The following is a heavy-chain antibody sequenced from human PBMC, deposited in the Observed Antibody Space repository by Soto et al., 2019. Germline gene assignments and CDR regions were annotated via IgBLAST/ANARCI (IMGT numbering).Heavy chain of an antibody. V-gene: IGHV4-31*03. CDR1: GGSISSGGYY. D-gene: IGHD4-17*01. Sequence: QVQLQESGPGLVKPSQTLSLTCTVSGGSISSGGYYWSWIRQHPGKGLEWIGYIYYSGSNYYNPSLKSRVSISVDTTKNQFSLKLSSGTAPDTAVYYCARSPEATVTAFDYWGQGTRVTVSS. CDR2: IYYSGSN. CDR3: ARSPEATVTAFDY. J-gene: IGHJ4*02.